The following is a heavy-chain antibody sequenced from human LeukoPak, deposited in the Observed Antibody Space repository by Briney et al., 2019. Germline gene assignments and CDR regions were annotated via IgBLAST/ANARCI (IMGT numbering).Heavy chain of an antibody. V-gene: IGHV1-8*02. CDR1: GYTFTNYG. D-gene: IGHD6-13*01. J-gene: IGHJ5*02. CDR3: ARGAAAAHGRDWFDP. CDR2: MNPNSGNT. Sequence: GASVKVSCKASGYTFTNYGINWVRQATGQGLEWMGWMNPNSGNTGYAQKFQGRVTMTRNTSISTAYMELSSLRSEDTAVYYCARGAAAAHGRDWFDPWGQGTLVTVSS.